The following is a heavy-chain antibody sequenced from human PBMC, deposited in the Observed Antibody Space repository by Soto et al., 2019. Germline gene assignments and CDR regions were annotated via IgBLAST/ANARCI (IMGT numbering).Heavy chain of an antibody. CDR1: GFTFSGST. J-gene: IGHJ4*02. Sequence: EVQLVESGGGLVQPGGSLKLSCAVSGFTFSGSTVHWVRQVSGKGLEWVGRIRSKPNNYATAYAASVRGRVTISRDDSKNTAYLQMNSLKTEDTALYYCTCRDGYNFSLDYWGQGTLVTVSS. CDR3: TCRDGYNFSLDY. V-gene: IGHV3-73*02. CDR2: IRSKPNNYAT. D-gene: IGHD5-12*01.